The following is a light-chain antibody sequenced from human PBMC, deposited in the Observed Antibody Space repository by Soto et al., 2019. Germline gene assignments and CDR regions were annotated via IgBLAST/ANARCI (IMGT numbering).Light chain of an antibody. Sequence: QSVLTQPASGSGSHGQSSSISCTGTGNDVGGYTFVSWYQQHPDKVPKLVIFDVNRRPSGVSDRFSGSKSVNAASLTISGLQAEDEADYYCCSYTATTTYVFGTGTKVTVL. CDR1: GNDVGGYTF. V-gene: IGLV2-14*03. CDR2: DVN. J-gene: IGLJ1*01. CDR3: CSYTATTTYV.